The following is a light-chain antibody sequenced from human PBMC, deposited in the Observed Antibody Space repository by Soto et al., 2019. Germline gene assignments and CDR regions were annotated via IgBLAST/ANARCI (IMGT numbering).Light chain of an antibody. J-gene: IGKJ4*01. V-gene: IGKV2-28*01. CDR1: ESLLFSNGNHY. CDR2: LGS. Sequence: EIVLTQSPLSLPVTPGEPASISCRSSESLLFSNGNHYLDWYLQKPGQPPQLLMYLGSSRASGVPDKFSGSGSGTDFTLTISRVEAEDVGVYYRMQALQNPLTFGGGTKVEIK. CDR3: MQALQNPLT.